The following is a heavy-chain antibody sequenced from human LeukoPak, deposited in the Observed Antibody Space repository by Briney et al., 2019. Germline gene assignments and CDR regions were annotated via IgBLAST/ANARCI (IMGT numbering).Heavy chain of an antibody. CDR1: GYTFTSYG. Sequence: GASVKVSCKASGYTFTSYGISWVRQAPGQGLEWMGWISAYNGNTNYAQKLQGRVTMTTDTSTSTAYMELRSLRSDDTGVYYCARPYYYDSSGPFDYWGQGTLVTVSS. J-gene: IGHJ4*02. D-gene: IGHD3-22*01. CDR2: ISAYNGNT. V-gene: IGHV1-18*01. CDR3: ARPYYYDSSGPFDY.